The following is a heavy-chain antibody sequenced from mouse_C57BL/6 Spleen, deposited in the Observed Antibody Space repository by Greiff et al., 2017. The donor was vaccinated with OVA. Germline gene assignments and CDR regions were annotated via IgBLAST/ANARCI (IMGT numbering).Heavy chain of an antibody. J-gene: IGHJ1*03. V-gene: IGHV5-17*01. Sequence: EVQRVESGGGLVKPGGSLKLSCAASGFTFSDYGMHWVRQAPEKGLEWVAYISSGSSTIYYADTVKGRFTISRDNAKNTLFLQMTRLRSEDTAMYYCARRREYDGYFDVWGTGTTVTVSS. CDR3: ARRREYDGYFDV. D-gene: IGHD2-4*01. CDR2: ISSGSSTI. CDR1: GFTFSDYG.